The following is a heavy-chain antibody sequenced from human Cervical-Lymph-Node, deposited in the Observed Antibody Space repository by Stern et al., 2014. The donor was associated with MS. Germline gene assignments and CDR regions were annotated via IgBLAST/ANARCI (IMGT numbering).Heavy chain of an antibody. J-gene: IGHJ4*02. V-gene: IGHV1-46*01. CDR2: INPRGDSA. CDR3: ASGTGSKRPTGNY. D-gene: IGHD3/OR15-3a*01. CDR1: GYTFTSYY. Sequence: QVQLVQSGAEVKKPGASVKVSCKASGYTFTSYYMHWVRQAPGQGLEWVGIINPRGDSASYAQKFQGRVTITMATSSSTVQMDLNGLRSEDTAVYFWASGTGSKRPTGNYWGQGTLVTVSS.